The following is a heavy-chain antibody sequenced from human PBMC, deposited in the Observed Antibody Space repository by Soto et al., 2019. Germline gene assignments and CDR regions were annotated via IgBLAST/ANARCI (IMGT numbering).Heavy chain of an antibody. D-gene: IGHD3-22*01. CDR3: ARDYPPQVGSGYYFVDY. CDR2: ISSSGSTI. CDR1: GFTFSDYY. J-gene: IGHJ4*02. Sequence: GSLVLSGSASGFTFSDYYMSWIRQAPGKGLEWVSYISSSGSTIYYADSVKGRFTIPRDNAKNSLYLQMNSLRAEDTAVYYCARDYPPQVGSGYYFVDYWGQGTLVTVSS. V-gene: IGHV3-11*01.